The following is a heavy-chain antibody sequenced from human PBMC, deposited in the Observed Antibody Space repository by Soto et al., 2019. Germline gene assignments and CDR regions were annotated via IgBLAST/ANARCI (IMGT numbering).Heavy chain of an antibody. J-gene: IGHJ5*02. D-gene: IGHD5-18*01. Sequence: SVKVSCKASGGTFSSYAISWVRQAPGQGLEWMGGIIPIFGTANYAQKFQGRVTITADESTSTAYMELSSLRSEDTAVYYCARDHSPIRRGYSYGSWFDPWGQGTLITVSS. CDR1: GGTFSSYA. V-gene: IGHV1-69*13. CDR3: ARDHSPIRRGYSYGSWFDP. CDR2: IIPIFGTA.